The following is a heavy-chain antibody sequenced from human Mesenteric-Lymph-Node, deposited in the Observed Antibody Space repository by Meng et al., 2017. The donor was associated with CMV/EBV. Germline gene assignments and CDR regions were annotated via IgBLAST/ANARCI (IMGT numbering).Heavy chain of an antibody. CDR1: GFTFSDYA. Sequence: GGSLRLSCAASGFTFSDYAIGWVRQAPGKGLDWVSAISGSGEDTYYADSVKGRFSISRDNSKNTLDLQMDSLRAEDTAIYYCAKERVSRGYSGYDYDYWGQGTLVTVSS. V-gene: IGHV3-23*01. CDR3: AKERVSRGYSGYDYDY. CDR2: ISGSGEDT. D-gene: IGHD5-12*01. J-gene: IGHJ4*02.